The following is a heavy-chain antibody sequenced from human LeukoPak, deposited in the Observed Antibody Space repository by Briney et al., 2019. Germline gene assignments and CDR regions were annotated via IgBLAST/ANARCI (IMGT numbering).Heavy chain of an antibody. J-gene: IGHJ2*01. CDR2: IYYSGST. D-gene: IGHD4-17*01. V-gene: IGHV4-59*11. Sequence: SETLSLTCTASGCSISGHYLSWIRQPPGKGLEWIGYIYYSGSTNYNPSLKSRTTISLDTSKSQFSLKLNSVTAADTAVYYCARDGDYDWYFDLWGRGTLVTVSS. CDR3: ARDGDYDWYFDL. CDR1: GCSISGHY.